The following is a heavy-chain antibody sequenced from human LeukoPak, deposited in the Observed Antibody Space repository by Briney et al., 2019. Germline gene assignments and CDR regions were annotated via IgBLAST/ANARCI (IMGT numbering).Heavy chain of an antibody. D-gene: IGHD5-12*01. CDR3: TARGVARDY. CDR2: INHSGST. CDR1: GGSFSDYY. V-gene: IGHV4-34*01. Sequence: SETLSLTCAVYGGSFSDYYWTWIRQPPGKGLEWIGEINHSGSTNYNPSLKSRVTISVDTSKNQFSLKLSSVTAADTAVYYCTARGVARDYWGQGTLVTVSS. J-gene: IGHJ4*02.